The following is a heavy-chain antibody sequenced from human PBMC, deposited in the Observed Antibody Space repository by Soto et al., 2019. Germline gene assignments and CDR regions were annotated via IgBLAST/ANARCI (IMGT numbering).Heavy chain of an antibody. CDR2: IYYSGST. J-gene: IGHJ4*02. Sequence: QLQLQESGPGLVKPSETLSLTCTVSGGSISSSSYYWGWIRQPPGKGLEWIGSIYYSGSTYYNLSLKSRVTISVDTSKNQFSLKLSSVTAADTAVYYCARQPKPVGARIDYWGQGTLVTVSS. CDR3: ARQPKPVGARIDY. V-gene: IGHV4-39*01. CDR1: GGSISSSSYY. D-gene: IGHD1-26*01.